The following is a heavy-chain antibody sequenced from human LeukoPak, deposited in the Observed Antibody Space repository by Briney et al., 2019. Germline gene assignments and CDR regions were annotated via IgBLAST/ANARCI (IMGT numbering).Heavy chain of an antibody. CDR3: ATSARPEYCDFWSGYPQHYYYGMDV. V-gene: IGHV3-30*03. J-gene: IGHJ6*02. CDR2: ISYDGSNK. D-gene: IGHD3-3*01. CDR1: GFTFSSYG. Sequence: GGSLRLSCAASGFTFSSYGMHWVRQAPGKGLEWVSVISYDGSNKNYADSVKGRFTISRDNSKNTLYLQMNRLRAEDTAVYYCATSARPEYCDFWSGYPQHYYYGMDVWGQGTTVTVSS.